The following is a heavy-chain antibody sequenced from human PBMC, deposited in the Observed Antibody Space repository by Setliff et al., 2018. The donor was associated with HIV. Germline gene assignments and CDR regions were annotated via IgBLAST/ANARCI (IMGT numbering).Heavy chain of an antibody. CDR2: ISYSGST. J-gene: IGHJ5*02. V-gene: IGHV4-59*01. CDR3: ARTSGTDRLNWFDP. Sequence: KTSETLSLTCTVSGGSISGYYWSWIRQPPGKGLAWIGYISYSGSTNYNPSLNSRVTISVDTSKNQFSLKLRSVTAAATAVYYCARTSGTDRLNWFDPWGQGTLVTVSS. CDR1: GGSISGYY. D-gene: IGHD3-10*01.